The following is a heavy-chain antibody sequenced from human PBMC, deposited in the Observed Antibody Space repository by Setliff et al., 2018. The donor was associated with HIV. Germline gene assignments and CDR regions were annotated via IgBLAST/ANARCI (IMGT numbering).Heavy chain of an antibody. Sequence: PGGSLRLSCETSGFIFSNYGFHWVRQAPGKGLEWVAVIWFDGSNKHYADFVKGRFTISRDNSRNTVSLQMHRLRPEDTAVYYCARVWMATVSSDYWGQGSLVTVSS. D-gene: IGHD3-3*01. CDR3: ARVWMATVSSDY. V-gene: IGHV3-33*01. J-gene: IGHJ4*02. CDR1: GFIFSNYG. CDR2: IWFDGSNK.